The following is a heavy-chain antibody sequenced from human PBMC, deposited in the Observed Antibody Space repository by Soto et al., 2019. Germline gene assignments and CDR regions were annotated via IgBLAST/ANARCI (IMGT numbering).Heavy chain of an antibody. CDR2: IYYSGST. CDR3: ARGAVGLYYFDY. J-gene: IGHJ4*02. D-gene: IGHD1-26*01. Sequence: QVQLQESGPGLVKPSQTLSLTCTVSGGSISSGGYYWSWIRQHPGKGLEWIGYIYYSGSTYYNPSLKSRVTTSVDTSKNQCSLKLSSVTAADTAVYYCARGAVGLYYFDYWGQGTLVTVSS. CDR1: GGSISSGGYY. V-gene: IGHV4-31*03.